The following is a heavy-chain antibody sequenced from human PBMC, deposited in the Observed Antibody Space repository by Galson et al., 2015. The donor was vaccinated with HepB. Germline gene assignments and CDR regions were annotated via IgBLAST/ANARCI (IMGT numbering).Heavy chain of an antibody. Sequence: SLRLSCAASGFTFSSYGMHWVRQAPGKGLEWVAVISYDGNHKYYQDSVEGRFTISRDNSKNTLYLQMNSLRHEDTAVYYCAKDSRTFCSSSSCYALDYWGQGTLVTVSS. CDR1: GFTFSSYG. D-gene: IGHD2-2*01. V-gene: IGHV3-30*18. J-gene: IGHJ4*02. CDR2: ISYDGNHK. CDR3: AKDSRTFCSSSSCYALDY.